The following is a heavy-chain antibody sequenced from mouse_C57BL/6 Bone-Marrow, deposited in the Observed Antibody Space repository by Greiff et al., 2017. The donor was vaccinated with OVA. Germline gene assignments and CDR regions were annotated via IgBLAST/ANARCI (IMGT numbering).Heavy chain of an antibody. J-gene: IGHJ3*01. CDR3: ARSRYDYPPY. CDR2: INPNNGGT. Sequence: EVQLQQSGPELVKPGASVKISCKASGYTFTDYYMNWVKQSHGKSLEWIGDINPNNGGTSYNQKFKGKATLTVDKSSSTAYMELRSLTSEDSAVYYCARSRYDYPPYWGQGTLVTVSA. D-gene: IGHD2-4*01. CDR1: GYTFTDYY. V-gene: IGHV1-26*01.